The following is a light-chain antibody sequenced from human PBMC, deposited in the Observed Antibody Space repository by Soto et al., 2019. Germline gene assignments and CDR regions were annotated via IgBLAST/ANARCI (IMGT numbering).Light chain of an antibody. J-gene: IGLJ2*01. CDR1: TSDVGGYDY. Sequence: QSVLTQPASVSGSPGQSITVSCTGTTSDVGGYDYVSWFQHHPGKAPKLMIYEVSRRPSGGSNRFSGSKSGNTASLTISGLQAEDEGEYYCSSYRATSPLVVFGGGTKLTVL. CDR3: SSYRATSPLVV. V-gene: IGLV2-14*01. CDR2: EVS.